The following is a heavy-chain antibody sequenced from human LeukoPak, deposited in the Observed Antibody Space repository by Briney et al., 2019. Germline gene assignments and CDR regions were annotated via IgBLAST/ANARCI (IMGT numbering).Heavy chain of an antibody. J-gene: IGHJ4*02. Sequence: GGSLRLSCAASGFTFSTYWMHWVRQAPGKGLVWVSGISSDGTATRYADFVKGRFTISRDNAKNTLSLQMNSLRVEDTAMYCCARDSAYAMDVWGQGTLVTVSS. V-gene: IGHV3-74*01. CDR1: GFTFSTYW. D-gene: IGHD5-18*01. CDR3: ARDSAYAMDV. CDR2: ISSDGTAT.